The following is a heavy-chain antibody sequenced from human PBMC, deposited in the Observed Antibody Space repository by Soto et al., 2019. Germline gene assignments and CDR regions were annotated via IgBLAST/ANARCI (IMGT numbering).Heavy chain of an antibody. CDR3: ARRWVGATSVKTLSGETQEDY. V-gene: IGHV4-39*01. Sequence: QLQLQESGPGLVKPSETLSLTCTVSGGSISSSSYYWGWIRQPPGKGLEWIGSIYYSGSTYYNPSLKSRVTLSVDTSKNQFSLKLSSVTAADTAVYYCARRWVGATSVKTLSGETQEDYWGQGTLVTVSS. D-gene: IGHD1-26*01. CDR2: IYYSGST. CDR1: GGSISSSSYY. J-gene: IGHJ4*02.